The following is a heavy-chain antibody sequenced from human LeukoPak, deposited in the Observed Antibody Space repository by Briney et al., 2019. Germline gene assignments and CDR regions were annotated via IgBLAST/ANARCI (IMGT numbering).Heavy chain of an antibody. D-gene: IGHD6-25*01. J-gene: IGHJ6*02. CDR1: GYTLTSYG. Sequence: ASVKVSCKASGYTLTSYGISWVRQAPGQGLEWMGWISGYNGNTNYAQKLQGRVTMTTDTSTSTAYMELRSLRSDDTAVYYCARDTYSSDWPKYSYYAMDLWGQGTTVTVSS. CDR3: ARDTYSSDWPKYSYYAMDL. V-gene: IGHV1-18*01. CDR2: ISGYNGNT.